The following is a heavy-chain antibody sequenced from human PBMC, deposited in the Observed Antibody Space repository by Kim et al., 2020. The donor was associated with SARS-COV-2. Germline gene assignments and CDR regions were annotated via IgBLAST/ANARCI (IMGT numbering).Heavy chain of an antibody. CDR2: I. CDR3: ARGYSSGWFDY. J-gene: IGHJ4*02. D-gene: IGHD6-19*01. V-gene: IGHV3-11*01. Sequence: IYCTDAVNGRFTISRDNAKKSRYLQMNSLRAEDTAVYYCARGYSSGWFDYWGQGTLVTVSS.